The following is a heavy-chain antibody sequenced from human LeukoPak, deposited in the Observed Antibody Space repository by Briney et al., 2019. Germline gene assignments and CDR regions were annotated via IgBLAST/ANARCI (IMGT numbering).Heavy chain of an antibody. V-gene: IGHV4-4*07. Sequence: SETLSLTCTVSGGSICSYYWSWIRQPAGKGLEWIGRIYTSGSTNYNPSLKSRVTISVDKSKNQFSLKLSSVTAADTAVYYCARSKSDFWSGYYDAFDIWGQGTMVTVSS. CDR3: ARSKSDFWSGYYDAFDI. CDR1: GGSICSYY. CDR2: IYTSGST. D-gene: IGHD3-3*01. J-gene: IGHJ3*02.